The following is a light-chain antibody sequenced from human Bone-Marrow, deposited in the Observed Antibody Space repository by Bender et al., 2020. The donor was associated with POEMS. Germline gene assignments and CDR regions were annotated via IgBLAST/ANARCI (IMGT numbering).Light chain of an antibody. J-gene: IGLJ2*01. Sequence: SYELTQPPSVSVSPGQTARITCSGDALPKHLAHWYQQKPGQAPVLVIYADSERPSGIPERFSGSSSGTTVTLTISGVQAEDDADYFCQSADSSGTYLVFGGGTKLTVL. CDR1: ALPKHL. CDR3: QSADSSGTYLV. CDR2: ADS. V-gene: IGLV3-25*03.